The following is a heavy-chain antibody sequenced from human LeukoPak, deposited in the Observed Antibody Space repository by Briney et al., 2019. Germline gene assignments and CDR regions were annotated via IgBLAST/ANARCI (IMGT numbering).Heavy chain of an antibody. D-gene: IGHD3-9*01. CDR3: ARGYYDILTGYYNPWYFDY. V-gene: IGHV3-53*01. CDR1: GFTVSSNY. J-gene: IGHJ4*02. CDR2: IYSGGST. Sequence: GGTLRLSCAASGFTVSSNYMSWVRQAPGKGLEWVSVIYSGGSTYYADSVKGRFTISRDNSKNTLYLQMNSLRAEDTAVYYCARGYYDILTGYYNPWYFDYWGQGTLVTVSS.